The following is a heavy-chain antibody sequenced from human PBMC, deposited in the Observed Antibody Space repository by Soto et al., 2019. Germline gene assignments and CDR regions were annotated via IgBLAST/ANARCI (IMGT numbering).Heavy chain of an antibody. V-gene: IGHV1-46*01. CDR2: INPNGGST. J-gene: IGHJ5*02. Sequence: VQLVQSGAEVRKPGASVKVSRKAPADTFTSYFINWVRQTPGQGLEWMGIINPNGGSTRYAQKFQDKVTLPRETPASTVYMEMRNLTSDDTALYFCARSSGGVYGIIIGGTNWFGPWGQGTRVTVSS. CDR1: ADTFTSYF. D-gene: IGHD3-10*01. CDR3: ARSSGGVYGIIIGGTNWFGP.